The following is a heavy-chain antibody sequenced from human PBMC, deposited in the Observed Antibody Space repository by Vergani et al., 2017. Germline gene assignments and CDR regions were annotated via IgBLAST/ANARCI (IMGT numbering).Heavy chain of an antibody. CDR2: VVPEDGET. Sequence: EVQLVQSGAEVKKPGATMKISCKVSGYTFTDHYMHWVTQAPGKGLEWMGLVVPEDGETIYAEKFKGRVTIAADTSTDTAHLELSSLRSENTAVYYCATPQTVTTGGMEVWGQGTTVIVSS. J-gene: IGHJ6*02. CDR1: GYTFTDHY. D-gene: IGHD4-17*01. CDR3: ATPQTVTTGGMEV. V-gene: IGHV1-69-2*01.